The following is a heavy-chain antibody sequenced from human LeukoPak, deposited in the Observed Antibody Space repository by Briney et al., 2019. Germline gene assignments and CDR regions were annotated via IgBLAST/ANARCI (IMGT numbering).Heavy chain of an antibody. CDR2: INPNSGGT. J-gene: IGHJ4*02. V-gene: IGHV1-2*06. CDR3: ARADTAVYFDY. CDR1: GYTFTSYD. D-gene: IGHD5-18*01. Sequence: ASVKVSCKASGYTFTSYDINWVRQATGQGLEWMGRINPNSGGTNYAQKFQGRVTMTRDTSISTAYMELSRLRSDDTAVYYCARADTAVYFDYWGQGTLVTVSS.